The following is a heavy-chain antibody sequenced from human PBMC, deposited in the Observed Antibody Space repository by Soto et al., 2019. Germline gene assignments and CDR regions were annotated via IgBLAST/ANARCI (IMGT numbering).Heavy chain of an antibody. CDR2: ISYDGSNK. CDR1: GFTFSSYG. J-gene: IGHJ4*02. D-gene: IGHD3-10*01. Sequence: QVQLVESGGGVVQPGRSLRLSCAASGFTFSSYGMHWVRQAPGKGLEWVAVISYDGSNKYYADSVKGRFTISRDNSKNTLYLQMNSLRAEDTAVYYCAKDPFMVRGGRAPGDYWGQGTLVTVSS. V-gene: IGHV3-30*18. CDR3: AKDPFMVRGGRAPGDY.